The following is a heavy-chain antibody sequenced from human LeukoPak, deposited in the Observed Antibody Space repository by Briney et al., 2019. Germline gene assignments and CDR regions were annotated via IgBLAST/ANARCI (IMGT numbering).Heavy chain of an antibody. D-gene: IGHD3-22*01. CDR1: GFTFSSYS. Sequence: GGSLRLSCAASGFTFSSYSMNWVRQAPGKGLEWVSSISSSSYIYYADSVKGRFTISRDNAKNSLYLQMNSLRAEDTAVYYCASACDSSGYCLADYWGQGTLVTVSS. J-gene: IGHJ4*02. CDR3: ASACDSSGYCLADY. V-gene: IGHV3-21*01. CDR2: ISSSSYI.